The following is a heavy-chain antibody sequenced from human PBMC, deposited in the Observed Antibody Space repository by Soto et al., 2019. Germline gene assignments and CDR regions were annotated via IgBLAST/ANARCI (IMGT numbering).Heavy chain of an antibody. Sequence: SVKISSKASGYPVPSYYFHWVRQAPGQRLEWMGWIIPILGKTNYSQKFQGRVTITADKSTSTAYMELSSLRAEDTAVYYCAKDGFGCSSTSCYENYFDYWGQGTLVTVSS. J-gene: IGHJ4*02. D-gene: IGHD2-2*01. CDR1: GYPVPSYY. V-gene: IGHV1-69*10. CDR2: IIPILGKT. CDR3: AKDGFGCSSTSCYENYFDY.